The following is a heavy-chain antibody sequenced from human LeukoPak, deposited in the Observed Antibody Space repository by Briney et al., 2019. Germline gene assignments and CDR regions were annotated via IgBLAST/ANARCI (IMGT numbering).Heavy chain of an antibody. D-gene: IGHD1-7*01. V-gene: IGHV4-59*11. Sequence: SETLSLTCTVSDGSISSHYWSWIRQPPGKGLEWIGYIYYSGSTNYNPSLKSRVTISVDTSKNQFSLKLSSVTAADTAVYYCARGGDWNYGGGWFDPWGQGTLVTVSS. CDR2: IYYSGST. CDR3: ARGGDWNYGGGWFDP. CDR1: DGSISSHY. J-gene: IGHJ5*02.